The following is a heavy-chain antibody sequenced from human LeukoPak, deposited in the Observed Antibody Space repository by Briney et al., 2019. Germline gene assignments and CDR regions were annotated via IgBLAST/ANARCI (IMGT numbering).Heavy chain of an antibody. J-gene: IGHJ4*02. V-gene: IGHV3-30-3*01. CDR1: GFTFSSYA. CDR2: ISYDGSNK. D-gene: IGHD2-15*01. CDR3: ATSGGFYCSGGSCYRH. Sequence: PGGSLRLSCAASGFTFSSYAMHWVRQAPGKGLEWVAVISYDGSNKYYADSVKGRFTISRDNSKNTLYLQMNSLRAEDTAVYYCATSGGFYCSGGSCYRHWGQGTLVTVSS.